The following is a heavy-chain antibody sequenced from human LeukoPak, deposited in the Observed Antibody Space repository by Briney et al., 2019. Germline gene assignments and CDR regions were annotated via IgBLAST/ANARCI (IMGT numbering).Heavy chain of an antibody. CDR3: ARHFQGRFVPAAMGLSVDY. J-gene: IGHJ4*02. Sequence: PSETLSLTCTVSGGSISSSSYYWGWLRQPPGKRLEWIGSLYYSGSTYYNPSLKSRVTISVDTSKNQFSLKLSSVTAADTAVYYCARHFQGRFVPAAMGLSVDYWGQGTLVTVSS. CDR1: GGSISSSSYY. V-gene: IGHV4-39*01. CDR2: LYYSGST. D-gene: IGHD2-2*01.